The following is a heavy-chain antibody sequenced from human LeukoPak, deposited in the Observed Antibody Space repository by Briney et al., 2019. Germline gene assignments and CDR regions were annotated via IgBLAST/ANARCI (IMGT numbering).Heavy chain of an antibody. CDR3: ARDSLPHYYTPGSQNPADY. J-gene: IGHJ4*02. V-gene: IGHV1-46*01. CDR1: GYXLTSYR. CDR2: INPSGGST. Sequence: GASVKVSCKASGYXLTSYRIQWVRQAPGQGLEWMGVINPSGGSTSYTQKFQGRVTMTRDTSTSTVYMELSSLTSEDTAVYYCARDSLPHYYTPGSQNPADYWGQGTLVTVSS. D-gene: IGHD3-10*01.